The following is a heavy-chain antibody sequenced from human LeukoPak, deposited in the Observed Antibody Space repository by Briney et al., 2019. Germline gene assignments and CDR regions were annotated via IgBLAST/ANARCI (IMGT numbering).Heavy chain of an antibody. V-gene: IGHV3-72*01. J-gene: IGHJ4*02. CDR1: GFTFSDKY. D-gene: IGHD6-19*01. CDR3: TRAPRDSSGHHSFDY. CDR2: ARDKAHSYTT. Sequence: PGGSLRLSCAASGFTFSDKYMDWVRQAPGKGREWVGRARDKAHSYTTEYAASVKGRFTISRDDSKNSLYLQMNSLKTEDTAVYYCTRAPRDSSGHHSFDYWGQGTLVTVSS.